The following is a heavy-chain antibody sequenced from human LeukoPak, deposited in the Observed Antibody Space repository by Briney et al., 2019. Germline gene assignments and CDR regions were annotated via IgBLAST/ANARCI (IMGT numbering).Heavy chain of an antibody. D-gene: IGHD6-19*01. J-gene: IGHJ4*02. Sequence: GSLRLSCAASGFTFSSYAMHWVRQAPGKGLEWVAVISYDGSNKYYADSVKGRFTISRDNSKNTLYLQMNSLRAEDTAVYYCARDRAVAETFDYWGQGTLVTVSS. CDR2: ISYDGSNK. CDR3: ARDRAVAETFDY. CDR1: GFTFSSYA. V-gene: IGHV3-30*04.